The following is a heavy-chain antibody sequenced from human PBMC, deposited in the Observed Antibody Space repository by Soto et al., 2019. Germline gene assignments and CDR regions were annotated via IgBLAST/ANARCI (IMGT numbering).Heavy chain of an antibody. CDR3: APDLFPDYADAWVTFRPADY. CDR1: GYTLTELY. V-gene: IGHV1-24*01. Sequence: QVELVQSGAEVKKPGASVKVSCKVSGYTLTELYMHWVRQAPGKGLEWMGVFDAEDGAASYAQNFQGRVTMTVDTSTDTAYMEVTSLRSEYTAVYYCAPDLFPDYADAWVTFRPADYWGQGTQVTVSS. D-gene: IGHD3-16*02. CDR2: FDAEDGAA. J-gene: IGHJ4*02.